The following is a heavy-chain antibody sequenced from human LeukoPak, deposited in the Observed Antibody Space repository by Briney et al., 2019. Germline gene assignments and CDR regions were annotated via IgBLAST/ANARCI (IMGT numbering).Heavy chain of an antibody. J-gene: IGHJ6*03. V-gene: IGHV3-11*04. Sequence: GGYLRLYCAASGFTFSDYYMSWIRQAPGQGLEWVSYVSSSGSTIYYADSVKGRFTISRDNAKNSLYLQMDSLRAEDTAVYYCTRGALRFFDSYYYMDVWGKGTTVTVSS. CDR3: TRGALRFFDSYYYMDV. D-gene: IGHD3-3*01. CDR1: GFTFSDYY. CDR2: VSSSGSTI.